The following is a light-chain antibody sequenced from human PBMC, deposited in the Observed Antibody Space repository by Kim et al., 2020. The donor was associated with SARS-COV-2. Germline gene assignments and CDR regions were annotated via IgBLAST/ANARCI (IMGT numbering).Light chain of an antibody. J-gene: IGKJ1*01. CDR2: GAS. CDR1: QSVSNN. CDR3: QQYNDWPQT. Sequence: VSPGERATLYCRASQSVSNNLAWYQQKPAQAPRRLIYGASTRATGIPVRFSGSGSGTEFTLTISSLQSEDFAVYYCQQYNDWPQTFGQGTKVDIK. V-gene: IGKV3-15*01.